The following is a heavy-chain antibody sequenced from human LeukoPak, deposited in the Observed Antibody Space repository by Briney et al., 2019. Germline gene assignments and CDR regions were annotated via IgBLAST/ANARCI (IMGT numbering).Heavy chain of an antibody. CDR3: ANLEGGYSSSWSHY. CDR2: ISSSGNYI. CDR1: GFTFSSYS. D-gene: IGHD6-13*01. Sequence: GGSLRLSCAASGFTFSSYSMNWVRQAPGKGLEWVSSISSSGNYIYYADSVKGRFTISRDSAKSSLYLQMNSLRAEDTAVYYCANLEGGYSSSWSHYWGQGTLVTVSS. J-gene: IGHJ4*02. V-gene: IGHV3-21*01.